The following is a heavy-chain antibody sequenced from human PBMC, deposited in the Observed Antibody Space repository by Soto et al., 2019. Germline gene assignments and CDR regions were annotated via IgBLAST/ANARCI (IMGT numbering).Heavy chain of an antibody. Sequence: SETLSLTCAVYGGSFSGYYWNWIRQPPGRGLEWIGEIDHSGYTNYNPSLKSRVTISVDTSKNQFSLRLTSVTAADTAVYYCARVRDWFDPWGQGTMVTVYS. J-gene: IGHJ5*02. CDR3: ARVRDWFDP. D-gene: IGHD3-3*01. CDR1: GGSFSGYY. V-gene: IGHV4-34*01. CDR2: IDHSGYT.